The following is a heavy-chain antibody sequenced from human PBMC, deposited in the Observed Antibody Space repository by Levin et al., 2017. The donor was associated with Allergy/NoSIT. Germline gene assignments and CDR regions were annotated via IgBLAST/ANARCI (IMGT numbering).Heavy chain of an antibody. CDR3: ARMSYYDSSGYYIGRGWFDP. Sequence: VSGPTLVKPTQTLTLTCTFSGFSLNTRGMCVTWIRQPPGKALEWLALIDWDGDKYYSTSLKTRLSISRDTSKNQVVLTMTNMDPVDTATYYCARMSYYDSSGYYIGRGWFDPWGQGTLVTVSS. V-gene: IGHV2-70*01. J-gene: IGHJ5*02. CDR2: IDWDGDK. D-gene: IGHD3-22*01. CDR1: GFSLNTRGMC.